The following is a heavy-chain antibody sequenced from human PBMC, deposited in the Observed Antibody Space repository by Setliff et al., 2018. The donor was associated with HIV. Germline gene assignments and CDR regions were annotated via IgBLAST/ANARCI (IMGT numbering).Heavy chain of an antibody. J-gene: IGHJ4*02. V-gene: IGHV4-59*08. Sequence: PSETLSLTCTVSGASITSHYWSWIRQPPGKGLEWIGNVYHTGSTYYSPSLNSRFTISVDTSKNQFSLKLRSVTAADTAVYYCARQPLYNDYDWRSYYFDYWGQGSLVTVSS. CDR2: VYHTGST. D-gene: IGHD5-12*01. CDR3: ARQPLYNDYDWRSYYFDY. CDR1: GASITSHY.